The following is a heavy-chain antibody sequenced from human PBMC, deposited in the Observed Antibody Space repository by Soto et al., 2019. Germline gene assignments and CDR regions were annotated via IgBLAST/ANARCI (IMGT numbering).Heavy chain of an antibody. Sequence: QVQLVQSGAEVKKPGSSVKVSCKASGGTFSSYAISWVRQAPGQGLEWLGGIIPIFGTAHYAQKFQGRVTITADESTSTAYMELSSLRSEDTAVYYCARAHSGSDDAQEAFDIWGQGTMVTVSS. CDR3: ARAHSGSDDAQEAFDI. J-gene: IGHJ3*02. CDR2: IIPIFGTA. D-gene: IGHD1-26*01. V-gene: IGHV1-69*01. CDR1: GGTFSSYA.